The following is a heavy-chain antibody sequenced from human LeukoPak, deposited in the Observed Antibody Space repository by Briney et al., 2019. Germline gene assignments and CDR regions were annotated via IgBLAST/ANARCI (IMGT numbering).Heavy chain of an antibody. Sequence: GGSLRLSCAASGFTFSNYWMHWVRQAPGKGLVWVSRIDTDGSDTSYADSVKGRFTISRDNAKNTLYLQMNSLRAEDTAVYYCARNRERYDFWSGYSPVPLDYWGQGTLVTVSS. J-gene: IGHJ4*02. CDR3: ARNRERYDFWSGYSPVPLDY. CDR2: IDTDGSDT. V-gene: IGHV3-74*01. CDR1: GFTFSNYW. D-gene: IGHD3-3*01.